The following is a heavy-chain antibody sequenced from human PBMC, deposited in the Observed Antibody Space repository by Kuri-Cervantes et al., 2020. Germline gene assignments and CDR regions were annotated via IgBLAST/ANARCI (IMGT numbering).Heavy chain of an antibody. CDR3: ARGEGGSGSYYKAQTDY. D-gene: IGHD3-10*01. CDR2: ISNSANTI. J-gene: IGHJ4*02. CDR1: GFTFSNYY. Sequence: GGSLRLSCAASGFTFSNYYMSWIRQAPGKGLEWISYISNSANTILYADSVKGRFTISRDNAKNSLYLEMNSLRAEDTAVYYCARGEGGSGSYYKAQTDYWGQGTLVTVSS. V-gene: IGHV3-11*01.